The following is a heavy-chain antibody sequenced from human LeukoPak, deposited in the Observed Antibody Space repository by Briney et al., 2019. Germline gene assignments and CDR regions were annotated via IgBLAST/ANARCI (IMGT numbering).Heavy chain of an antibody. V-gene: IGHV3-23*01. D-gene: IGHD3-3*01. CDR3: AKSSLRVVIKTRFDY. CDR2: IGGSGGST. Sequence: PGGSLRLSCAASGFTFSSYAMSWVRQAPGKGLEWVSAIGGSGGSTYYADSVKGRFTISRDNSKNTLYLQMKSLRAEDRAIYYCAKSSLRVVIKTRFDYWGQGTLVTVSS. J-gene: IGHJ4*02. CDR1: GFTFSSYA.